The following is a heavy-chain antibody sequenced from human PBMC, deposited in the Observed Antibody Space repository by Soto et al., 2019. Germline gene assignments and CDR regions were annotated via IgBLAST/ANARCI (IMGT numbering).Heavy chain of an antibody. CDR1: GFTFSRYS. Sequence: VGSLRLSCVASGFTFSRYSINWFRQAAGKGLEWVASTSSGGNSKSYANSVKGRFTISRDNAENSLYLEMNTLRPEDTAVYYCARVAYWGQGTQVTVSS. J-gene: IGHJ4*02. CDR2: TSSGGNSK. CDR3: ARVAY. V-gene: IGHV3-21*06.